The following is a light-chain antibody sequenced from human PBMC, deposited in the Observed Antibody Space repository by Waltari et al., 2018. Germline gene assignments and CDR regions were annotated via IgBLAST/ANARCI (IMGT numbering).Light chain of an antibody. CDR2: DDN. CDR3: GTWDSSLAVWM. CDR1: SSNIGGND. J-gene: IGLJ3*02. V-gene: IGLV1-51*02. Sequence: QSVLTQPPSLSAAPGQKVTISCSGTSSNIGGNDVFWYQQFPGKAPRLLIYDDNSRPSGIPDRFSGSKSATSASLGITGLQTGDEADYYCGTWDSSLAVWMFGGGTRLTVL.